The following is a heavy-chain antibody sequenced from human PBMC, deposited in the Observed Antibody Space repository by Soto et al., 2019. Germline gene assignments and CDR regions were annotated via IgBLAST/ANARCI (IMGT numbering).Heavy chain of an antibody. CDR2: IFYNWNT. Sequence: SETLSLTCTVSGDSISSNSHYWSWIRQPPGKGLEWIGYIFYNWNTNYNPSLKSRVTMSLDTSKNQFSLKLSSVTAADTAVYYCARVFSSSWFYYFDSWGQGTLVTVSS. CDR1: GDSISSNSHY. J-gene: IGHJ4*02. CDR3: ARVFSSSWFYYFDS. D-gene: IGHD6-13*01. V-gene: IGHV4-61*01.